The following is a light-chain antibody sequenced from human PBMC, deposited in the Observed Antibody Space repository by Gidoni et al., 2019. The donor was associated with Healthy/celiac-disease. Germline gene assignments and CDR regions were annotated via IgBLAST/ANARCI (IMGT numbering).Light chain of an antibody. J-gene: IGLJ2*01. CDR2: EGS. Sequence: QSSLTQPASVSGSPGQPITISCPGTSSDVGSYNLVSCYQQHPGKAPKLMIYEGSKRPSGVSNRFSGSKSGNTASLTISGLQAEDEADYYCCSYAGSSTLVVFGGGTKLTVL. CDR3: CSYAGSSTLVV. V-gene: IGLV2-23*01. CDR1: SSDVGSYNL.